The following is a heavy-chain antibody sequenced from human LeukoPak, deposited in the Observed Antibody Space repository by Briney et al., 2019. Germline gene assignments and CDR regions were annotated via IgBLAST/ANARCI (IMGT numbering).Heavy chain of an antibody. Sequence: SVKVSCKASGGTFSSYTISGVRQAPGQGLEWMGRIIPILGIANYAQKFQGRVTITADKSTSTAYMELSSLRSEDTAVYYCARRRSGGPFDAFDIWGQGTMVTVSS. J-gene: IGHJ3*02. CDR3: ARRRSGGPFDAFDI. CDR1: GGTFSSYT. CDR2: IIPILGIA. D-gene: IGHD1-26*01. V-gene: IGHV1-69*02.